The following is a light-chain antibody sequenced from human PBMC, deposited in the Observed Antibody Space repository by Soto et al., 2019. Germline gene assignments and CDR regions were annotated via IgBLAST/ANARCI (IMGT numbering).Light chain of an antibody. CDR3: HQYNSYPWT. J-gene: IGKJ1*01. CDR1: QNIRAW. CDR2: KAS. V-gene: IGKV1-5*03. Sequence: DIQMTQSPSTLSASVGDRATITCRASQNIRAWLAWYQQKPGKAPKLLIYKASNLYSGVPSRFSGSASGTEFTLTISSLQPDDFAIYYCHQYNSYPWTFGQGTKVDIK.